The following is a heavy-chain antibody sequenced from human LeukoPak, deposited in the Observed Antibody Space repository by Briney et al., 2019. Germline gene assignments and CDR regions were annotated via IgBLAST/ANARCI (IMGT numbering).Heavy chain of an antibody. V-gene: IGHV4-4*09. CDR3: ARTYYYGSGSFNYFDY. J-gene: IGHJ4*02. CDR1: GGSISSYY. Sequence: SETLSLTCTVSGGSISSYYWSWIRQPPGKGLEWIGYINTSGSTNYNPSLKSRVTISVDTSKNQFSLKLSSVTAADTAVYYCARTYYYGSGSFNYFDYWGQGTLVTVSS. D-gene: IGHD3-10*01. CDR2: INTSGST.